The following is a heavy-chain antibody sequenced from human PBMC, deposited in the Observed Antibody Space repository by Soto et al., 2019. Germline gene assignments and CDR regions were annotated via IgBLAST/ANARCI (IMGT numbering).Heavy chain of an antibody. CDR1: GFTFSDYY. Sequence: GGSLRLSCAASGFTFSDYYMSWIRQAPGKGLEWVSYISSSVSTIYYADSVKGRFTISRENAKNSLYLQMNSLRAEDTAVYYCARDRYCSGGSCYLRKVYYMDVWGKGTTVTVSS. CDR2: ISSSVSTI. J-gene: IGHJ6*03. V-gene: IGHV3-11*01. CDR3: ARDRYCSGGSCYLRKVYYMDV. D-gene: IGHD2-15*01.